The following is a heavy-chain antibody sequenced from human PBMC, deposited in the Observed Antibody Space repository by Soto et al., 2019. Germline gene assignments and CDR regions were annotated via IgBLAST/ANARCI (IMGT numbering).Heavy chain of an antibody. CDR3: AGLRYYYGSEGTFDP. CDR2: ISSSSSYI. V-gene: IGHV3-21*01. D-gene: IGHD3-10*01. J-gene: IGHJ5*02. CDR1: GFTFSSYS. Sequence: EVQLVESGGGLVKPGGSLRLSCAASGFTFSSYSMNWVRQAPGKGLEWVSSISSSSSYIYYADSVKGRFTISRDNAKNSLYLQMNSLRAEYTAVYYCAGLRYYYGSEGTFDPWGQGTLVTVSS.